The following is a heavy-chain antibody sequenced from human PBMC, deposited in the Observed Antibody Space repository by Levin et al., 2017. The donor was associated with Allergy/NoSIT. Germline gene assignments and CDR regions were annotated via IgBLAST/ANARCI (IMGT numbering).Heavy chain of an antibody. V-gene: IGHV4-4*02. CDR1: GDSISNSDW. Sequence: MSSETLSLTCTVSGDSISNSDWWTWVRQPPGKGLEWIGDISPGGNTNNNPSLKSRVTISVDKSKNQFSLNLNSVTAADTAVYYCARTTFTGYVDYWGQGTLVTVSS. CDR3: ARTTFTGYVDY. J-gene: IGHJ4*02. CDR2: ISPGGNT. D-gene: IGHD2/OR15-2a*01.